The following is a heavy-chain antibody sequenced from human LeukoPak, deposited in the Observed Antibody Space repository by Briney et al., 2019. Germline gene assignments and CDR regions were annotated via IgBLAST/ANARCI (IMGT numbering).Heavy chain of an antibody. D-gene: IGHD3-22*01. V-gene: IGHV4-59*01. CDR2: IYYSGGT. CDR1: GGSISSYY. J-gene: IGHJ3*02. Sequence: SKTLSLTCTVSGGSISSYYWNWIRQPPGKGLEWIGYIYYSGGTNYNPSLKSRVTISLDTFKNQFSLKLSSVTAADTAVYYCAGASLYYDSSGQRTFDIWGQGTMVTVSS. CDR3: AGASLYYDSSGQRTFDI.